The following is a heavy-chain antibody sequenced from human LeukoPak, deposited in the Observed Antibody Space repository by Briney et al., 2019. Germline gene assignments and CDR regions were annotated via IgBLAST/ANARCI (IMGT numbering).Heavy chain of an antibody. J-gene: IGHJ4*02. CDR1: GYTFTSCG. CDR2: ISAYNGNT. D-gene: IGHD6-13*01. CDR3: ATSIAAAGTPLDY. V-gene: IGHV1-18*01. Sequence: GASVKVSCKASGYTFTSCGISWVRQAPGQGLEWMGWISAYNGNTNYAQKLQGRVTMTTDKSTSTAYMELSSLRSEDTAVYYCATSIAAAGTPLDYWGQGTLVTVSS.